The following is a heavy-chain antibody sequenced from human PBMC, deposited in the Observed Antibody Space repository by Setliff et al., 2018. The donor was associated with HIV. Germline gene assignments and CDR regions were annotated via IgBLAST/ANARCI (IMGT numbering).Heavy chain of an antibody. CDR2: VTHRGRT. CDR3: ARGVRDNSGWSSYYFDY. D-gene: IGHD6-19*01. J-gene: IGHJ4*02. V-gene: IGHV4-34*01. Sequence: SETLSLTCAVYGGSFSGYYWSWIRQPPGKGLEWIGEVTHRGRTNYNPSLESRVTTSVDTSKKQFSLRLTSVTAADTAVYYCARGVRDNSGWSSYYFDYWGQGTLVTVSS. CDR1: GGSFSGYY.